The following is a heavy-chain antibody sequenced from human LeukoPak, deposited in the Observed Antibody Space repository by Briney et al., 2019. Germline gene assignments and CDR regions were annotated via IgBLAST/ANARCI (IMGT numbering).Heavy chain of an antibody. Sequence: GRSLRLSCAASGFTFSSYGMHWVRQAPGKGLEWVAVIWYDGRNKFCADSLKGRFTISRDNSKNTLYLQMNSLRAEDTAVYYCAKGADTSGYYYYFDYWGQGTLVTVSS. CDR1: GFTFSSYG. D-gene: IGHD3-22*01. CDR3: AKGADTSGYYYYFDY. CDR2: IWYDGRNK. J-gene: IGHJ4*02. V-gene: IGHV3-33*03.